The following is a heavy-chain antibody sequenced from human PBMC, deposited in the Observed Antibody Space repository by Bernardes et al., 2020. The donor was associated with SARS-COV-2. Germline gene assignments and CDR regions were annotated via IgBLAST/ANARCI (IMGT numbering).Heavy chain of an antibody. CDR2: IYHDGST. Sequence: SETLSLTCAVSGGSVSSSNWWSWVRQSPVKGLEWIGEIYHDGSTYHNPSLKSRITMSVDKSKNHLSLKLSSVTAADTAIYYCARGGIWFGESDYGMDVWGQGITVTVSS. CDR3: ARGGIWFGESDYGMDV. CDR1: GGSVSSSNW. J-gene: IGHJ6*02. D-gene: IGHD3-10*01. V-gene: IGHV4-4*02.